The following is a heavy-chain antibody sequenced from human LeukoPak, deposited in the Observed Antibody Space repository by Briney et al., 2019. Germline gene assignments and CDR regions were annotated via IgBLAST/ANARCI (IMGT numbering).Heavy chain of an antibody. CDR1: GGSISSSSYY. V-gene: IGHV4-39*07. D-gene: IGHD3-10*01. CDR2: MYSSGST. CDR3: AREGWFGEIFPFGV. Sequence: SETLSLTCTVSGGSISSSSYYWGWIRQPPGKGLEWIGSMYSSGSTYYNPSLKSRVTISVDTSKNRFSLKLSSVTAADTAVYYCAREGWFGEIFPFGVWGQGTMVTVSS. J-gene: IGHJ3*01.